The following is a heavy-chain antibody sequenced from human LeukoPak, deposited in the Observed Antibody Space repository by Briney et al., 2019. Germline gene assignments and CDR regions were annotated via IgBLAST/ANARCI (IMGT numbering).Heavy chain of an antibody. CDR2: IYPGDSDS. J-gene: IGHJ5*02. CDR1: GYSFTSYW. CDR3: ARHLRLWQNWFDP. V-gene: IGHV5-51*01. Sequence: GESLKISCKVSGYSFTSYWIGWVRQMPGKGLEWMGIIYPGDSDSRYSPSFQGQVTISADKSISTAYLQWSSLKASDTAMYYCARHLRLWQNWFDPWGQGTLVTVSS. D-gene: IGHD5-18*01.